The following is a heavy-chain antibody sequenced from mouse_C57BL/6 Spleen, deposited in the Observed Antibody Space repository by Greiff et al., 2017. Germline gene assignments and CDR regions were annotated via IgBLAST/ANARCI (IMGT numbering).Heavy chain of an antibody. J-gene: IGHJ2*01. Sequence: QVQLKQSGPELVKPGASVKISCKASGYTFTGYWIEWVKQRPGHGLEWIGEIVPENGSTIYNEKFKGKATFTVDTSSNTAYMQLRSLTTEDTAIYYCARHAPVLATGDWGQGTTLTVSS. D-gene: IGHD1-1*01. CDR2: IVPENGST. CDR1: GYTFTGYW. V-gene: IGHV1-9*01. CDR3: ARHAPVLATGD.